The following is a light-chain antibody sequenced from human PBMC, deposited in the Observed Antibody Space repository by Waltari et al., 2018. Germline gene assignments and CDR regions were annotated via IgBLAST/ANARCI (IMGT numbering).Light chain of an antibody. J-gene: IGKJ1*01. CDR1: QRGSTA. CDR2: GAS. Sequence: SCRASQRGSTALAWYHQNPGQAPRLLIFGASNRATGIPDRFSGRGSETDFSLTISRLEPEDFAVYDCQHYVRLPATFGRGTKVEIK. V-gene: IGKV3-20*01. CDR3: QHYVRLPAT.